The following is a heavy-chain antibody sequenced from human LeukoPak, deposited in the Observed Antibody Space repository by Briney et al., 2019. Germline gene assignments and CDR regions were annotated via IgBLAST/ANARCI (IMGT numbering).Heavy chain of an antibody. J-gene: IGHJ6*02. CDR3: AREYYDILTGYYGGSYGMDV. Sequence: PGGSLRLSCAASGFTFSDYYMRWIRQAPGKGLEWVSYISSSGSTIYYADSVKGRFTISRDNAKNSLYLQMNSLRAEDTAVYYCAREYYDILTGYYGGSYGMDVWGQGTTVTVSS. D-gene: IGHD3-9*01. V-gene: IGHV3-11*01. CDR1: GFTFSDYY. CDR2: ISSSGSTI.